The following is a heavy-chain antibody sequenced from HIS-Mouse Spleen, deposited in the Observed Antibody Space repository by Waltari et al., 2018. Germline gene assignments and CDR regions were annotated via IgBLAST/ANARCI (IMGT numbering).Heavy chain of an antibody. CDR3: AREIPYSSSWYDWYFDL. CDR2: IYYCGST. CDR1: GGSISSSRYY. Sequence: QLQLQESGPGLVKPSETLSLTCTVPGGSISSSRYYWGWIRPPPGKGLEWVGSIYYCGSTYYNPSLKSRVTISVDTSKNQFSLKLSSVTAADTAVYYCAREIPYSSSWYDWYFDLWGRGTLVTVSS. V-gene: IGHV4-39*07. J-gene: IGHJ2*01. D-gene: IGHD6-13*01.